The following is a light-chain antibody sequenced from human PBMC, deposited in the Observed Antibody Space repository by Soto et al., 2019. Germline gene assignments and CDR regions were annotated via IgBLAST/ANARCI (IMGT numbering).Light chain of an antibody. J-gene: IGKJ4*01. CDR3: QQYHTWPIT. CDR1: QSVSSSY. CDR2: GAS. V-gene: IGKV3-15*01. Sequence: ETVLTQSPGTLSLSPGERATLSCRASQSVSSSYLAWYQQKPGQAPRLLIYGASTRATDIPARFSGSGSGTEFTLTISSLQSEDCAIYYCQQYHTWPITFGGGTKVDIK.